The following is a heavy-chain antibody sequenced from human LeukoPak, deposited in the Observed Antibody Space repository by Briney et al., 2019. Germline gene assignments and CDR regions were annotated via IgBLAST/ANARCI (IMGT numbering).Heavy chain of an antibody. Sequence: EVQLVESGGGLVQSGGSLRLSCAASGFTFSSYEMNWVRQAPGKGLEWVSYISSSGSTIYYADSVKGRFTISRDNAKNSLYLQMNSLRVEDTAVYYCARSAGTWFDPWSQGTLVTVSS. J-gene: IGHJ5*02. CDR2: ISSSGSTI. V-gene: IGHV3-48*03. D-gene: IGHD1-1*01. CDR1: GFTFSSYE. CDR3: ARSAGTWFDP.